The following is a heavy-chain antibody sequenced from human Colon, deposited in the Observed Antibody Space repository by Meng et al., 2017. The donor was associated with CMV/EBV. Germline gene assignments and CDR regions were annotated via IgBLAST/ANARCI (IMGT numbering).Heavy chain of an antibody. V-gene: IGHV1-18*01. CDR3: VRSLDDASGQFRDY. Sequence: ASVKVSCKASGYIFPTFGISWVRQAPGQGPEWMGRISPYSGHTNSAPKFQGRITLTTDTSTSTAYMDLRSLRSDDTAVYYCVRSLDDASGQFRDYWGQGTLVTVSS. CDR1: GYIFPTFG. D-gene: IGHD1-26*01. CDR2: ISPYSGHT. J-gene: IGHJ4*02.